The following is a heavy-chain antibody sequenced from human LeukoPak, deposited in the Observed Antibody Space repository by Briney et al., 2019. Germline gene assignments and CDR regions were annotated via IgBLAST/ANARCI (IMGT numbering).Heavy chain of an antibody. J-gene: IGHJ4*02. V-gene: IGHV4-4*02. CDR1: CGSISSSNW. CDR3: ARQSNYDILTGYYKGPALD. Sequence: SGTLSLTCAVSCGSISSSNWWSWVRQPPGKGLEWIGEIYHSGSTNYNPSLKSRVTISVDKSKNQFSLKLSSVTAADTAVYYCARQSNYDILTGYYKGPALDWGQGTLVTVSS. D-gene: IGHD3-9*01. CDR2: IYHSGST.